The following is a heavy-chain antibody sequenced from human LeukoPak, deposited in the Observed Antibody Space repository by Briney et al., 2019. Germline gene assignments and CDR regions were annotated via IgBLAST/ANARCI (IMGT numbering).Heavy chain of an antibody. V-gene: IGHV3-21*01. J-gene: IGHJ5*02. CDR2: ISSSSSYI. CDR1: GFTFSSYS. Sequence: PGGSLRLSCAASGFTFSSYSMNWVRQAPGKGLEWVSSISSSSSYIYYADSVKGRFTISRDNAKNSLYLQMNSLRAEDTAVYYCARDALTYYGDTDTINWFDPWGQGTLVTVSS. D-gene: IGHD4-17*01. CDR3: ARDALTYYGDTDTINWFDP.